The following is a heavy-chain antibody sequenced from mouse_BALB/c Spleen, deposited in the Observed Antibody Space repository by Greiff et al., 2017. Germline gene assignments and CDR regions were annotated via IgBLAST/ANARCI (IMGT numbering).Heavy chain of an antibody. CDR3: ARDYYGNFDY. CDR1: GFTFSDYY. Sequence: VQLKESGGGLVKPGGSLKLSCAASGFTFSDYYMYWVRQTPEKRLEWVATISDGGSYTYYPDSVKGRFTISRDNAKNNLYLQMSSLKSEDTAMYYCARDYYGNFDYWGQGTTLTVSS. J-gene: IGHJ2*01. V-gene: IGHV5-4*02. CDR2: ISDGGSYT. D-gene: IGHD1-1*01.